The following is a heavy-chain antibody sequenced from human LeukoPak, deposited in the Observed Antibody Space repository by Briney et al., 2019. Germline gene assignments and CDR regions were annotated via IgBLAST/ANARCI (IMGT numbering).Heavy chain of an antibody. J-gene: IGHJ4*02. Sequence: GWSLRLSCAASGFTFSSYGMHWVRQAPGKGLAWVADIWYDGSHKYYADSVKGRFTISRDNSKNTLHLQMNSLRAEDTAVYYCARDLLLWFGELSGDSDYWGQGTLVTVSS. CDR2: IWYDGSHK. CDR3: ARDLLLWFGELSGDSDY. CDR1: GFTFSSYG. V-gene: IGHV3-33*01. D-gene: IGHD3-10*01.